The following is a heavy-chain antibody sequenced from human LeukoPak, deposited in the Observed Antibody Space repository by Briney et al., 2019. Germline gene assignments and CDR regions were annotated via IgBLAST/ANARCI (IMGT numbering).Heavy chain of an antibody. D-gene: IGHD5-18*01. Sequence: GGSLRLSCAASGCSFSSFEMNWVRQAPGKGLEWISYISTSGASTYYADSVRGRFTISRDNAKDSLYLRMDTLRVEDSAVYYCARERGYNYGYSGYYDHWGQGILVSVSS. CDR1: GCSFSSFE. J-gene: IGHJ4*02. V-gene: IGHV3-48*03. CDR3: ARERGYNYGYSGYYDH. CDR2: ISTSGAST.